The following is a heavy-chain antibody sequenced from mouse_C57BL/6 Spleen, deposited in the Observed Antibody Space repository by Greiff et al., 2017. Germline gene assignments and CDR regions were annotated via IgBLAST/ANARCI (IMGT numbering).Heavy chain of an antibody. CDR2: IWSGGST. V-gene: IGHV2-2*01. D-gene: IGHD1-1*01. Sequence: VQLQQSGPGLVQPSQSLSITCTVSGFSLTSYGVHWVRQSPGKGLEWLGVIWSGGSTDSTAAFISRLSISKDNSKSKVFFKMNSLQADDTAIYYCGRRGDYGSSYGAMDYWGQGTSVTVSS. CDR1: GFSLTSYG. J-gene: IGHJ4*01. CDR3: GRRGDYGSSYGAMDY.